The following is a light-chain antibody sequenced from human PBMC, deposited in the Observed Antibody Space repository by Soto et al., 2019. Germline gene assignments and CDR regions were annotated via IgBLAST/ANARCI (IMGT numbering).Light chain of an antibody. Sequence: EIVLPQSPGTLSLSPGERATLSCRASQSVSSSYLAWYQQKPGQAPRLLIYGASGRVTGIPDRFSGSGSGTDFTLTISRLEPEDFAVYYCQQYGSSVTFGQGTNVEIK. CDR2: GAS. CDR3: QQYGSSVT. V-gene: IGKV3-20*01. J-gene: IGKJ1*01. CDR1: QSVSSSY.